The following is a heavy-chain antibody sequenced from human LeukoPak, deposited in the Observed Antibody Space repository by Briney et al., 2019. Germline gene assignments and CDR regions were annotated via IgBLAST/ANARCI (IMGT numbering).Heavy chain of an antibody. Sequence: SVKVSCKASGYTFTSYGISWVRQAPGQGLEWMGGIIPIFGTANYAQKFQGRVTITADESTSTAYMELSSLRSEDTAVYYCARVGGGYCSSTSCSNWFDPWGQGTLVTVSS. J-gene: IGHJ5*02. CDR2: IIPIFGTA. CDR1: GYTFTSYG. CDR3: ARVGGGYCSSTSCSNWFDP. D-gene: IGHD2-2*01. V-gene: IGHV1-69*13.